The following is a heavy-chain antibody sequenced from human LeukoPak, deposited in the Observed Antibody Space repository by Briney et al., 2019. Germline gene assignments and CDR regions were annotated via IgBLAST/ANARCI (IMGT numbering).Heavy chain of an antibody. V-gene: IGHV1-69*04. CDR3: ARVVAAAGLDY. J-gene: IGHJ4*02. D-gene: IGHD6-13*01. Sequence: GASVKVSCKASGGTFSSYAISWVRQTPGQGLERMGRITPIFGIANYAQKFQGRVTITADKSTSTAYMELSSLRSEDTAVYYCARVVAAAGLDYWGQGTLVTVSS. CDR1: GGTFSSYA. CDR2: ITPIFGIA.